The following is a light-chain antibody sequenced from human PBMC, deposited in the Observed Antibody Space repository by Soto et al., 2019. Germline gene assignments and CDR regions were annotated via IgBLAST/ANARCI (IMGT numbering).Light chain of an antibody. CDR3: HQYNSYPYT. CDR2: DAS. Sequence: DIQMTHSPSTLSASVGDRVTITCRASQSISSWLAWYQQKPGKAPKLLIYDASILESGVPSRFSGSGSGTEFTRTISSLQPDDFATYYCHQYNSYPYTFGQGTKLEIK. V-gene: IGKV1-5*01. J-gene: IGKJ2*01. CDR1: QSISSW.